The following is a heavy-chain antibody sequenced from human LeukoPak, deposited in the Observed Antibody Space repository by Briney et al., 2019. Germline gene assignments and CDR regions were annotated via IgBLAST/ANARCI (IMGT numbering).Heavy chain of an antibody. D-gene: IGHD5-18*01. J-gene: IGHJ5*02. CDR3: ARDRPWIQLWLQVPNWFDP. CDR2: IYYSGST. CDR1: GGSISSSSYY. Sequence: PSETLSLTCTVSGGSISSSSYYWGWIRQPPGKGLEWIGSIYYSGSTYYNPSLKSRVTISVDTSKNQFSLKLSSVTAADTAVYYCARDRPWIQLWLQVPNWFDPWGQGTLVTVSS. V-gene: IGHV4-39*07.